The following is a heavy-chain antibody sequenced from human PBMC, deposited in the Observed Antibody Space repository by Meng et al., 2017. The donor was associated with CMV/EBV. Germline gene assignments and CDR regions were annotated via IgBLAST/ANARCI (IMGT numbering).Heavy chain of an antibody. CDR2: ISGYNGVT. J-gene: IGHJ4*02. CDR1: GYTFNTFG. Sequence: QVQLVQSGHEVKKPGASVKVSCKASGYTFNTFGISWVRQAPGQGLEWMGWISGYNGVTNYAPKMQGKVTMTTDPSTSTAYLELRSLRSDDTAVYFCARDASFYYDSTGYHSAYWGQGTLVTVSS. D-gene: IGHD3-22*01. V-gene: IGHV1-18*01. CDR3: ARDASFYYDSTGYHSAY.